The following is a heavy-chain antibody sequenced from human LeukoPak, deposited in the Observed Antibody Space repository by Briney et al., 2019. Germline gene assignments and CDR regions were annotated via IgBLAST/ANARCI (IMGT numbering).Heavy chain of an antibody. Sequence: ASVKVSCEACGYTFTSYDIHWVRQATGQGLEWMGWMNPNSGNTGYAQKFQGRVTITRNTSISTAYMELSRLRSEDTAVYYCARGNLGYCSSSSCYSLDYWGQGTLVTVSS. CDR2: MNPNSGNT. D-gene: IGHD2-2*02. V-gene: IGHV1-8*01. CDR1: GYTFTSYD. J-gene: IGHJ4*02. CDR3: ARGNLGYCSSSSCYSLDY.